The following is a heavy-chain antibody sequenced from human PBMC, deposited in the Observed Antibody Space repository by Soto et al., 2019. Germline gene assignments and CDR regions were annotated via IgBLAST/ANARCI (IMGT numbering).Heavy chain of an antibody. Sequence: PGGSLRLSCAASGFTLNIYSMIWVRQAPGKGLEWLSFTSASSGPIYYADSLKGRFTVSRDNAKNSLYLEMSSLRDEDTAVYYCARPFHSTARGVDVWGQETTVTVSS. CDR1: GFTLNIYS. V-gene: IGHV3-48*02. J-gene: IGHJ6*02. CDR3: ARPFHSTARGVDV. CDR2: TSASSGPI. D-gene: IGHD2-2*01.